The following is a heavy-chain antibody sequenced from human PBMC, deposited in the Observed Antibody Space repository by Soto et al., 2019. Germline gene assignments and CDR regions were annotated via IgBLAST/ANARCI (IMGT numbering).Heavy chain of an antibody. CDR2: ISGGGGST. CDR1: GFTFSNYA. Sequence: GGSLRLSCAASGFTFSNYAMSWVRQAPGKGLEWVSGISGGGGSTYYADSVKGRFTISRDNSKNTLYLQMNSLRAEDTAVYYCAKVLNYYDSSGYYYDYWGPGTLVTVSS. J-gene: IGHJ4*02. V-gene: IGHV3-23*01. CDR3: AKVLNYYDSSGYYYDY. D-gene: IGHD3-22*01.